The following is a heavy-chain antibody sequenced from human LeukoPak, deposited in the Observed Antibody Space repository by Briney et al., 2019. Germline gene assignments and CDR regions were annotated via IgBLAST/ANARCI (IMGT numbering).Heavy chain of an antibody. CDR3: AKNGDRGAFCSGGTCYPYYYYYMDV. Sequence: PGGSLRLSCAASGFTFSSHGMNWVRQAPGKGLEWVSAVSSTGGTTYYADSVKGRFTISRDNSKNTLFLQINSLRAEDTAVYYCAKNGDRGAFCSGGTCYPYYYYYMDVWGKGTTVTISS. J-gene: IGHJ6*03. CDR2: VSSTGGTT. CDR1: GFTFSSHG. V-gene: IGHV3-23*01. D-gene: IGHD2-15*01.